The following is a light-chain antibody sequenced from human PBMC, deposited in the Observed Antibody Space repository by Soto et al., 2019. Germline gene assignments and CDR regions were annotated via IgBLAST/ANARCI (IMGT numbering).Light chain of an antibody. V-gene: IGLV2-8*01. J-gene: IGLJ1*01. CDR2: EVS. CDR3: SSYAGSNNFDV. Sequence: QSALTQPPSASGSPGQSVTISCTGTSSDVGGYNYVSWYQQHPGKAPKLVIYEVSKRPSGAPDRFSGSKSGNTASLTVSGLQAEDEADYYCSSYAGSNNFDVFGTGTKVTVL. CDR1: SSDVGGYNY.